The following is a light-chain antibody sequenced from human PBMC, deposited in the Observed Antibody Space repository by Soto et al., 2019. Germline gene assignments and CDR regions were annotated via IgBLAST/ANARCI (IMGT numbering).Light chain of an antibody. CDR2: GAS. V-gene: IGKV3-20*01. J-gene: IGKJ4*02. Sequence: EIVLTQSPGTLSLSPGERATLACRASQSVSSSYLAWYQQKPGQAPRLLIYGASSRATGIPDRFSGSGSGTDFTLTISRLEPEDFAEYDCHQDDSSHLPVGGGSKCEIK. CDR1: QSVSSSY. CDR3: HQDDSSHLP.